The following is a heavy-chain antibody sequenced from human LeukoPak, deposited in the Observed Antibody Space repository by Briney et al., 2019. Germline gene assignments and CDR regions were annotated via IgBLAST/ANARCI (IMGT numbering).Heavy chain of an antibody. CDR1: GASISSYY. Sequence: SEPVSLPCTVCGASISSYYWSWIRQPPGKAREWIGYIYYSENTIYNPSLKSRVTISVDTSKNQFSLRLSSVTAADTAVYYCARHRYYYDSSGYYYQPWGQGTLVTVSS. CDR3: ARHRYYYDSSGYYYQP. D-gene: IGHD3-22*01. CDR2: IYYSENT. J-gene: IGHJ5*02. V-gene: IGHV4-59*01.